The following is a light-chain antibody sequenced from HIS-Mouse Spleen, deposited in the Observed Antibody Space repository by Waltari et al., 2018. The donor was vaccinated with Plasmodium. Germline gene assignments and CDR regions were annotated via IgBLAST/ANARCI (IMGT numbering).Light chain of an antibody. CDR1: QGICSY. Sequence: AIRMTQSPSSFSASTGDRVTINCRARQGICSYLAWYQQKPGKAPKLLIYAASTLQSGVPSRCSGSGAGTDFTLTISCLQSEDFATNYCQQYYSYPRTFGQGSKVEIK. V-gene: IGKV1-8*01. CDR2: AAS. CDR3: QQYYSYPRT. J-gene: IGKJ1*01.